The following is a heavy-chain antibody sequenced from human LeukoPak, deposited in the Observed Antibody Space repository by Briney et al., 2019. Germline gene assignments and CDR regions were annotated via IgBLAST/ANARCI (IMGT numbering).Heavy chain of an antibody. CDR2: INHSGST. D-gene: IGHD3-22*01. V-gene: IGHV4-34*01. CDR3: ARDHYYDSSGYSP. J-gene: IGHJ5*02. Sequence: PLETLSLTCAVYGGSFSGYYWSWIRQPPGKGLEWIGEINHSGSTNYNPSLKSRVTISVDTSKNQFSLKLSSVTAADTAVYYCARDHYYDSSGYSPWGQGTLVTVSS. CDR1: GGSFSGYY.